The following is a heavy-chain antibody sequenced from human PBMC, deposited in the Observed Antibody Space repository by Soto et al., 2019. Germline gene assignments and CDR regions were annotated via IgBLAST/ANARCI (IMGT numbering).Heavy chain of an antibody. J-gene: IGHJ4*02. V-gene: IGHV4-4*02. Sequence: QVQLQESGPGLVKPSGTLSLTCAVSGGSISSSNWWSWVRPPPGKGLEWIGEIYHSGSTNYNPSLKSRAPISVDKSKNQFSLKLSSVTAADTAVYSCARTPWDGYTGYYFDYWGQGTLVTVSS. CDR2: IYHSGST. D-gene: IGHD5-18*01. CDR1: GGSISSSNW. CDR3: ARTPWDGYTGYYFDY.